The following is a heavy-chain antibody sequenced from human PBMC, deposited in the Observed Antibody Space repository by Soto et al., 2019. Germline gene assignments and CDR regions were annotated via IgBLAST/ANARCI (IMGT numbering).Heavy chain of an antibody. CDR2: ITQDGSEK. V-gene: IGHV3-7*01. CDR1: GFTIRTNW. Sequence: EVQLVESGGDLVQPGGSLRLSCGGTGFTIRTNWMSWFRQAPGRGLEWVAIITQDGSEKQYVDSVRGRFTIYRDNARNSLDLEMNSLRADDTGVYYCAGGQGWIFALWGHGTRVTVSS. CDR3: AGGQGWIFAL. J-gene: IGHJ5*02. D-gene: IGHD2-2*03.